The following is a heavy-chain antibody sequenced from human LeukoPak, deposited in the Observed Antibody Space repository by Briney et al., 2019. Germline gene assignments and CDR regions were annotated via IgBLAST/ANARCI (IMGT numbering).Heavy chain of an antibody. CDR1: GFTFSSYA. CDR2: ISGSGDNT. J-gene: IGHJ4*02. Sequence: GGSLRLSCAASGFTFSSYAMSWVRQVPGKGLEWVSVISGSGDNTYYADSVKGRFTISRDNSKNTLYLQMNSLRAEDTAVYYCANPVEMATIGGLDYWGQGTLVTVSS. CDR3: ANPVEMATIGGLDY. V-gene: IGHV3-23*01. D-gene: IGHD5-24*01.